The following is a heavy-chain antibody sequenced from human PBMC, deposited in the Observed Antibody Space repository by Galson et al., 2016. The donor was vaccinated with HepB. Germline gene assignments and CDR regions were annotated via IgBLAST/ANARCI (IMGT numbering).Heavy chain of an antibody. CDR3: AKSGLTVATFHY. CDR1: GFTFSNYT. Sequence: SLRLSCAASGFTFSNYTMSWVRQAPGKGLEWVSGISASGGSTHYADSVKGRFIISRDNSKNTVYLQMNSLRAEDTAVYYCAKSGLTVATFHYWGQGTLVTVSS. V-gene: IGHV3-23*01. J-gene: IGHJ4*02. D-gene: IGHD5-12*01. CDR2: ISASGGST.